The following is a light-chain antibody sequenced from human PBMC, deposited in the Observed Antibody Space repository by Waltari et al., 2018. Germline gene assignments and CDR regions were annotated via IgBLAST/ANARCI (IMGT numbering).Light chain of an antibody. CDR1: RSNIGNNY. J-gene: IGLJ3*02. V-gene: IGLV1-47*01. CDR3: AAWDDSLSGRV. Sequence: QSVLTQPPSASGTPGQRVTISCSGSRSNIGNNYVYCYQPLPGPAPKLLIYRNNPRPSGVPDRFSGSKSGTSASLAISGLRSEDEADYYCAAWDDSLSGRVFGGGTKVTVL. CDR2: RNN.